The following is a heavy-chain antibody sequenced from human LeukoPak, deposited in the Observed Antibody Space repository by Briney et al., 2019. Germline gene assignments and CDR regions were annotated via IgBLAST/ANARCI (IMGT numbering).Heavy chain of an antibody. CDR1: GGSISSSSYY. Sequence: SETLSLTCTVSGGSISSSSYYWGWIRQPPGKGLEWIGSIYYSGSTYYNPSLKSRVTISVDTSKNQFSLKLSSVTAADTAVYYCARGLLWFGEFSEEGAFDIWGQGTMVTVSS. CDR2: IYYSGST. D-gene: IGHD3-10*01. V-gene: IGHV4-39*01. J-gene: IGHJ3*02. CDR3: ARGLLWFGEFSEEGAFDI.